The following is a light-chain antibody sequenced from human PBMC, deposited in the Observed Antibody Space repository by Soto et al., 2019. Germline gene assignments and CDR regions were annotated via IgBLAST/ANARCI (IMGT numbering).Light chain of an antibody. CDR1: SSDVGGYNY. CDR3: SPYTSSSTYV. CDR2: DVS. Sequence: QSVLTQPASVSGSPGQSITISCTGTSSDVGGYNYVSWYQQHPGKAPKLMIYDVSNRPSGVSNRFSGSKSGNTASLTISGLQADDEADYSCSPYTSSSTYVFGTGTKVTVL. J-gene: IGLJ1*01. V-gene: IGLV2-14*01.